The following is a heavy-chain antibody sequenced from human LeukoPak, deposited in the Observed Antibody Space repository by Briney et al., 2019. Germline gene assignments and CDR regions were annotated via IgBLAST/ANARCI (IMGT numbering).Heavy chain of an antibody. CDR3: AKTHYDLLDV. Sequence: SGGSLRLSCAASGFSFSTSPMSWVRQPPGKGLEWVSAMNNGPGATFYRDSVRGRFTISRDDSKSTLYLQTNSLRAEDTGTYYCAKTHYDLLDVWGQGATVTVSS. CDR2: MNNGPGAT. CDR1: GFSFSTSP. J-gene: IGHJ6*02. D-gene: IGHD5-12*01. V-gene: IGHV3-23*01.